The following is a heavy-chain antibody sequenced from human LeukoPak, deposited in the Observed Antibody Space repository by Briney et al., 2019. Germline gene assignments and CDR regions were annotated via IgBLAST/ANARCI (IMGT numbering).Heavy chain of an antibody. J-gene: IGHJ6*03. Sequence: GGSLRLSCAASGFSFDDYAMHWVRQASGKGLECVSHITWDGGSTHYADSVEGRFTISRDNRENSLYLQMNSLRPEDTALYYCAKDRAARGRGNYFYMDVWGKGTTVTVSS. CDR1: GFSFDDYA. D-gene: IGHD2/OR15-2a*01. CDR2: ITWDGGST. V-gene: IGHV3-43D*03. CDR3: AKDRAARGRGNYFYMDV.